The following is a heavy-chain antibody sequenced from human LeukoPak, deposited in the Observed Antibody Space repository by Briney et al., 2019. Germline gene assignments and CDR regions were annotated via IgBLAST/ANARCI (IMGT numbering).Heavy chain of an antibody. Sequence: SETLSLTCTVSGGSISSGAYWGWVRQPPGKGLEWIATIYRTGSTYYNPSLESRVTISIDTSKNQFSLKLSSVTAADTAVYYCATPYSGGYHGLDIWGQGTMVTVSS. CDR2: IYRTGST. J-gene: IGHJ3*02. CDR1: GGSISSGAY. V-gene: IGHV4-38-2*02. CDR3: ATPYSGGYHGLDI. D-gene: IGHD1-26*01.